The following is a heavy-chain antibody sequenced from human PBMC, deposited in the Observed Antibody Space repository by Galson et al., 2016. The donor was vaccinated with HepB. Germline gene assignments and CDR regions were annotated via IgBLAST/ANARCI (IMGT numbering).Heavy chain of an antibody. CDR1: GFTFSTYS. D-gene: IGHD1-26*01. CDR3: ARDILSEWELPGDFDY. CDR2: ISSSSNYI. Sequence: SLRLSCAASGFTFSTYSMNWVRQAPGKGLEWVSSISSSSNYIYYADSVKGRFTISRDSAKNSLYLQMNSLRADDTAVYYCARDILSEWELPGDFDYRGQGTLVTVSS. V-gene: IGHV3-21*01. J-gene: IGHJ4*02.